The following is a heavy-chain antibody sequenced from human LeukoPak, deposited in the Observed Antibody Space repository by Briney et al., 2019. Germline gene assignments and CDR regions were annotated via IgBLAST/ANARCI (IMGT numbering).Heavy chain of an antibody. Sequence: GGSLRLSCAASEVTFSSYAMIWVRQAPGGGLEWVASIVGRGDPTSYAHSVKRRFTISRDHPRSRLLLQMNSPRADDTAVYHCAKARGGRGTIFHAVRGVDYWGQGSLVTVSS. J-gene: IGHJ4*02. CDR3: AKARGGRGTIFHAVRGVDY. CDR1: EVTFSSYA. V-gene: IGHV3-23*01. CDR2: IVGRGDPT. D-gene: IGHD3-3*02.